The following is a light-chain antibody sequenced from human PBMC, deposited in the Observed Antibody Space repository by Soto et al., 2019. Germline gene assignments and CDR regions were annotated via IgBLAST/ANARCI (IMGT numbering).Light chain of an antibody. CDR3: QQYYSLPPT. V-gene: IGKV4-1*01. CDR2: WAS. J-gene: IGKJ1*01. Sequence: DIVMTQSPDSLAVSLGERATINCKSSQSVLYRSNTKNYLAWYQQKPGQPPNLLIYWASTRESGVPDRFSAGGSGTDFSLTISSLQAEDVAVYYCQQYYSLPPTFGQGTKVEIK. CDR1: QSVLYRSNTKNY.